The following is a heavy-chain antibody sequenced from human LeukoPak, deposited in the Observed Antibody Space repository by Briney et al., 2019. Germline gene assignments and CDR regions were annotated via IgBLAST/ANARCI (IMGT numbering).Heavy chain of an antibody. Sequence: ASVKVSCKASGYTFTSYGISWVRQAPGQGLEWMGWISAYNGNTIYAQKLQGRVTMTTDASTSTAYMELRSLRSDDTAAYYCARDRPLGYCSGGSCRRGYWFDPWGQGTLVTVSS. V-gene: IGHV1-18*01. CDR3: ARDRPLGYCSGGSCRRGYWFDP. D-gene: IGHD2-15*01. J-gene: IGHJ5*02. CDR1: GYTFTSYG. CDR2: ISAYNGNT.